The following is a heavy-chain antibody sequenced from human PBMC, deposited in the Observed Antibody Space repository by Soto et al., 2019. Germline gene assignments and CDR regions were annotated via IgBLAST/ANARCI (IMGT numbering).Heavy chain of an antibody. CDR1: GGSISSYY. D-gene: IGHD3-22*01. Sequence: SETLSLTCTVSGGSISSYYWSWIRQPPGKGLEWIGYIYYSGSTNYNPSLKSRVTISVDTSKNQFSLKLSSVTAADTAVYYCATSKEPYYDSSGYYFDYWGQGTLVTVSS. V-gene: IGHV4-59*12. J-gene: IGHJ4*02. CDR2: IYYSGST. CDR3: ATSKEPYYDSSGYYFDY.